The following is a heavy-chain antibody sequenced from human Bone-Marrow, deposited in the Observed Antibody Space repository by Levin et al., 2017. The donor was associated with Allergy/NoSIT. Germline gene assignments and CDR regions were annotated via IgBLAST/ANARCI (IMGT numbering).Heavy chain of an antibody. V-gene: IGHV1-2*02. J-gene: IGHJ4*02. CDR3: ARVHYDILTGFDY. D-gene: IGHD3-9*01. CDR1: GYTFTGYY. Sequence: GESLKISCKASGYTFTGYYMHWVRQAPGQGLEWMGWINPNSGGTNYAQKFQGRVTMTRDTSISTAYMELSRLRSDDTAVYYCARVHYDILTGFDYWGQGTLVTVSS. CDR2: INPNSGGT.